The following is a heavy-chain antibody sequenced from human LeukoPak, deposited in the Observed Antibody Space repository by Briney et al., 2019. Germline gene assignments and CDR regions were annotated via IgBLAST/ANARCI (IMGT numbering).Heavy chain of an antibody. D-gene: IGHD4-17*01. J-gene: IGHJ4*02. V-gene: IGHV3-30-3*01. Sequence: GGSLRLSCAASGFTFSSYAMHWVRQAPGKGLGWVAVISYDGSNKYYADSVKGRFTISRDNSKNTLYLQMNSLRAEDTAVYYCARLSYGDYVTPNFDYWGQGTLVTVSS. CDR2: ISYDGSNK. CDR3: ARLSYGDYVTPNFDY. CDR1: GFTFSSYA.